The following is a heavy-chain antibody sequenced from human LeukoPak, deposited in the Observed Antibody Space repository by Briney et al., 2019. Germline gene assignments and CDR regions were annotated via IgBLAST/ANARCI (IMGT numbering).Heavy chain of an antibody. J-gene: IGHJ4*02. V-gene: IGHV3-23*01. Sequence: GGSLRLSCAASKFTFSTFSMSWVRQAPGKGLEWVSSISGSGGYTYYADSVKGRFTISRDNSKNTLFLQMNSLRAEDTAVYYCSRRAGGYSHPYDYWGQGTLVTVSS. CDR1: KFTFSTFS. CDR2: ISGSGGYT. D-gene: IGHD4-23*01. CDR3: SRRAGGYSHPYDY.